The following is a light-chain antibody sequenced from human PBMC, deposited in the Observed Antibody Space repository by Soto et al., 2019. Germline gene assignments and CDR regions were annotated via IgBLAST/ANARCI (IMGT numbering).Light chain of an antibody. Sequence: QSALTQPASVSGSPGQSITISCTGTSSDVGAYNFVSWYQQHPGKAPKLIIYEVTSRPSGVSSRFSGSKSGNMASLTISGLQTEDEADYFCSSHSGSSTLYVFGTGTKLTVL. CDR1: SSDVGAYNF. CDR3: SSHSGSSTLYV. CDR2: EVT. V-gene: IGLV2-14*01. J-gene: IGLJ1*01.